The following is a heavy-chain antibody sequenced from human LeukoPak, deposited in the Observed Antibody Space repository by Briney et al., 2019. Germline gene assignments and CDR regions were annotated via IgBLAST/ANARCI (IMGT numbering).Heavy chain of an antibody. CDR3: ACLKSGYHYYYGMDV. CDR1: GYTCTGYY. Sequence: EASVKLSFKSSGYTCTGYYMHWVRQATGQGLEWMGRINPNSGGTNYAQKCQGRVTMTGDTSISTAYMELSRLRPDDTAVYYCACLKSGYHYYYGMDVWGQGTTVTVSS. CDR2: INPNSGGT. V-gene: IGHV1-2*06. J-gene: IGHJ6*02. D-gene: IGHD3-22*01.